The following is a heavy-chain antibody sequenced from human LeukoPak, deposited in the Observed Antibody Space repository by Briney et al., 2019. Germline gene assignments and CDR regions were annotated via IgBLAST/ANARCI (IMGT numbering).Heavy chain of an antibody. V-gene: IGHV4-61*01. Sequence: PSETLSLTCTVSGGSVSSGSYYWSWIRQPPGKGLEWIGYIYYSGSTNYSPSLKSRVTISVDTSKNQFSLKLSSVTAADTAVYYCARFPSSQQLVRDWFDPWGQGTLVTVSS. J-gene: IGHJ5*02. CDR2: IYYSGST. D-gene: IGHD6-13*01. CDR1: GGSVSSGSYY. CDR3: ARFPSSQQLVRDWFDP.